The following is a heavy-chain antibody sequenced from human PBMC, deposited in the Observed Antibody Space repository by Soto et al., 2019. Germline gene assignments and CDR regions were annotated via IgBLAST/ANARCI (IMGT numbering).Heavy chain of an antibody. CDR1: GFTFSSYG. CDR2: ISYDGSNK. Sequence: QVQLVESGGGVVQPGRSLRLSCAASGFTFSSYGMHWVRQAPGKGLEWVAGISYDGSNKYYADSVKGRFTISRDNSKNTLYLQMNSLRAEDTAVYYCAKDLLVVGATPAYYWGQGTLVTVSS. D-gene: IGHD1-26*01. CDR3: AKDLLVVGATPAYY. V-gene: IGHV3-30*18. J-gene: IGHJ4*02.